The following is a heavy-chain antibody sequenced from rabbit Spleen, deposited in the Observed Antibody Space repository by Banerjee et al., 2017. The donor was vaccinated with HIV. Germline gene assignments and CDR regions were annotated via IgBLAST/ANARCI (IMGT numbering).Heavy chain of an antibody. Sequence: QRLVESGGGLVKPGASLTLTCTASGFSFSSSYDMCWVRQAPGKGLEWIACIYGGSGSSTAYASWAKGRFTISKTSSTTVTLQMTSLTAADTATYFCARGSATMTMVITGYYLTLWGQGTLVTVS. D-gene: IGHD2-1*01. CDR3: ARGSATMTMVITGYYLTL. CDR1: GFSFSSSYD. V-gene: IGHV1S40*01. CDR2: IYGGSGSST. J-gene: IGHJ4*01.